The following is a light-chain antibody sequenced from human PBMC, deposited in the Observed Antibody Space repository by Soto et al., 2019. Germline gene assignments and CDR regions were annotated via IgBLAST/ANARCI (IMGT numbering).Light chain of an antibody. CDR1: SSDVGDNNY. CDR3: SSYTSSSTLYV. Sequence: QSVLTQPASVSGSPGQSITISCTGTSSDVGDNNYVSWYQQHPGKVPKLMIYDVTHRPSGISNRFSGSKSGNTASLTISGLQAEDEADYYCSSYTSSSTLYVFGTGTKLTVL. CDR2: DVT. V-gene: IGLV2-14*01. J-gene: IGLJ1*01.